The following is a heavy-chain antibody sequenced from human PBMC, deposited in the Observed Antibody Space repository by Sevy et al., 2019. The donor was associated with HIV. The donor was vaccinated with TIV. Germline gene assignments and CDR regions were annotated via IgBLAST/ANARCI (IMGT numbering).Heavy chain of an antibody. J-gene: IGHJ4*02. CDR1: GFSISSGYF. D-gene: IGHD3-16*02. CDR2: IYLTGTT. Sequence: SETLSLTCSVSGFSISSGYFWGWVRQPPGKGLEWIGSIYLTGTTYYNPSLKRRVTISVDKAKNQTSLWLSSVTAADAAVYYCARVLLRLGELSSMDSWGQGTRVTVSS. CDR3: ARVLLRLGELSSMDS. V-gene: IGHV4-38-2*02.